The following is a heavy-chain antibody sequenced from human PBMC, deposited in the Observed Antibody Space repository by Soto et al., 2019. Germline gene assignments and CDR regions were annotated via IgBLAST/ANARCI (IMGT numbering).Heavy chain of an antibody. V-gene: IGHV3-53*01. D-gene: IGHD3-16*01. J-gene: IGHJ5*02. Sequence: EVQLVESGGGLSQPGGSLRLSCAASGFTVSSTYMSWVRQAPGKGLEWVSVIHTGGSAYYAGSVEGRFTISRDNVKNTLYLQMSSLSVDDTAVYYCARLALGPWGQGARVTVSS. CDR3: ARLALGP. CDR2: IHTGGSA. CDR1: GFTVSSTY.